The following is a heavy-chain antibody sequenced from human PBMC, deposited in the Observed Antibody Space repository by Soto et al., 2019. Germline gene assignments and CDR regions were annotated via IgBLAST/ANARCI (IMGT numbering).Heavy chain of an antibody. D-gene: IGHD3-3*01. Sequence: GGSLRLSCVASGFTFTNAWMSWVRQAPGKGLEWVGRIKSKTNGETTDYAAPVKGRFTISRDDSKNTLFLQMNSLKTEDTAVYYCTTVSPYFWSGPEYWGQGALVTVSS. J-gene: IGHJ4*02. CDR2: IKSKTNGETT. CDR1: GFTFTNAW. CDR3: TTVSPYFWSGPEY. V-gene: IGHV3-15*01.